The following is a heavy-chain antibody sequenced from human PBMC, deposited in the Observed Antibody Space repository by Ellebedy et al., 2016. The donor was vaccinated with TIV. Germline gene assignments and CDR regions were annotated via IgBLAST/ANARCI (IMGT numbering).Heavy chain of an antibody. Sequence: AASVKVSCKASGGTLRRHGISWVRQAPGLGLEWMGRIIPIVGITIYAQKFQDRVTITEDNFTNTVYMEMSSLRSEDTAVYYCARGPPKWEVPLDLDCWGQGTLVIVSS. J-gene: IGHJ4*02. V-gene: IGHV1-69*04. CDR1: GGTLRRHG. CDR3: ARGPPKWEVPLDLDC. D-gene: IGHD1-26*01. CDR2: IIPIVGIT.